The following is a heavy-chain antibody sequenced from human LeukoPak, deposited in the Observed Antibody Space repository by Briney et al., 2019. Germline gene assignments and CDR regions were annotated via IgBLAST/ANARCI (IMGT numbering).Heavy chain of an antibody. CDR1: GYTLANYY. Sequence: ASVKVSCKASGYTLANYYMHWVRQAPGKGLEWMGGFDPEDGETIYAQKFQGRVTMTEDTSTDTAYMELSSLRSEDTAVYYCATDWGIRQYGMDVWGQGTTVTVSS. V-gene: IGHV1-24*01. CDR2: FDPEDGET. CDR3: ATDWGIRQYGMDV. D-gene: IGHD3-16*01. J-gene: IGHJ6*02.